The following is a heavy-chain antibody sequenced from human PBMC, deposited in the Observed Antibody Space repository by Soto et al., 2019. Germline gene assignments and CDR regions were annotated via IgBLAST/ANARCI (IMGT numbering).Heavy chain of an antibody. D-gene: IGHD2-2*01. CDR3: AGVEDIVGVPAAPPPPADV. J-gene: IGHJ6*02. Sequence: GGSLRLSCAASGFTFSDYYMSWIRQAPGKGLEWVSYISSSSSYTNYADSVKGRFTISRDNAKNSLYLQMNSLRAEDTAVYYCAGVEDIVGVPAAPPPPADVWGQGTTVTVSS. V-gene: IGHV3-11*06. CDR2: ISSSSSYT. CDR1: GFTFSDYY.